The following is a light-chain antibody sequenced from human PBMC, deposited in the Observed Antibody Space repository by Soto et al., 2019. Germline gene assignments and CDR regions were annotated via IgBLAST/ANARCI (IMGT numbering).Light chain of an antibody. CDR1: QDIRGA. CDR2: DVS. CDR3: QQFNSYPIT. J-gene: IGKJ5*01. V-gene: IGKV1-13*02. Sequence: AIQVTQSPSSLSASVGDRVTITCRASQDIRGALAWYQQKPGKAPNLLIYDVSTLESGVPSRFSGSGSGTEFTPTISSLQPEDFGTFYCQQFNSYPITFGHGTRLEIK.